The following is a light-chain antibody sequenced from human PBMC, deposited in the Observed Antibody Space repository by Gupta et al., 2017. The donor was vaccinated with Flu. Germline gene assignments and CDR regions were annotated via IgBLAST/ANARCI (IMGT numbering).Light chain of an antibody. CDR1: QSVGRY. V-gene: IGKV3-11*01. J-gene: IGKJ4*01. CDR3: QQRSDWPPVIT. CDR2: DAS. Sequence: TVLTQSPVTLSLSPGDRATLSCRASQSVGRYLAWYQQKPGQSPRLLISDASNRATGIPARCSGSGSGTDFTLTISSLEPEDCAVYYCQQRSDWPPVITFGGGTKVEMK.